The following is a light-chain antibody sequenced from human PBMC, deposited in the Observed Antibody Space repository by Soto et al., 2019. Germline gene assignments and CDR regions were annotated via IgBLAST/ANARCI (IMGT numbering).Light chain of an antibody. CDR2: DAS. CDR1: QTINDW. CDR3: QQYNSYTWT. V-gene: IGKV1-5*01. Sequence: DIQLTQCPSTLSASVGDRVTLSCRASQTINDWLAWYRQKPGKAPKLLIPDASNLESGVPSRVGGSGAGTEFTRTISSLQPEDVETDYCQQYNSYTWTFGQGTKVDIK. J-gene: IGKJ1*01.